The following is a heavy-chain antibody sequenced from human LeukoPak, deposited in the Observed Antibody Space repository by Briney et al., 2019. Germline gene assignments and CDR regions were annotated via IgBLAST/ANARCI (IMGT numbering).Heavy chain of an antibody. D-gene: IGHD6-19*01. CDR3: ARGRSGGCYDY. Sequence: GASVKVSCEASGFTFTGYYMHWVRQAPGQGLEWMGWINPNSGDTHYTQNFQGRVTMTRDTSISTAYMELSRLRSDDTAVYFCARGRSGGCYDYWGQGTLVTVSS. CDR1: GFTFTGYY. V-gene: IGHV1-2*02. CDR2: INPNSGDT. J-gene: IGHJ4*02.